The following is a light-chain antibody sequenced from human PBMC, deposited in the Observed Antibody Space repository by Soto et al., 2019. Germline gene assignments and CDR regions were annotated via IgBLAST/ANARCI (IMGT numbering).Light chain of an antibody. CDR1: QSISSY. CDR2: AAS. Sequence: DIQMTQSPSSLSAFVGDRVTIACRASQSISSYLNWYQQKPGKAPKLLIYAASTLQSGVPSRFSGSGSGTDFTLTISSLQPEDIATYYCQQSYSAPYTFGQGTKLEIK. V-gene: IGKV1-39*01. CDR3: QQSYSAPYT. J-gene: IGKJ2*01.